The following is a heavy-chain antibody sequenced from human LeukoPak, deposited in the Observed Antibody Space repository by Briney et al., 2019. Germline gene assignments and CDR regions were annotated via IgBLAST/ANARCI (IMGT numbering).Heavy chain of an antibody. CDR1: GYTFTSYY. J-gene: IGHJ4*02. CDR2: INPSGGST. D-gene: IGHD5-24*01. CDR3: ARGRWLQLPESSFDY. V-gene: IGHV1-46*03. Sequence: ASVKVSCKASGYTFTSYYMHWVRQAPGQGLEWMGIINPSGGSTSYAQKLQGRVTMTRDTSTSTVYMELSSLRSEDTAVYYCARGRWLQLPESSFDYWGQGTLVTVSS.